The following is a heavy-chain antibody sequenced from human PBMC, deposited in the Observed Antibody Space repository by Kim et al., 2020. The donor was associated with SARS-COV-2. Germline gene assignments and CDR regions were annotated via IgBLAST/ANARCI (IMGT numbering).Heavy chain of an antibody. D-gene: IGHD4-17*01. V-gene: IGHV4-4*02. J-gene: IGHJ4*02. CDR1: GGSISSSNW. CDR3: ARGPLHDYGDYYFDY. CDR2: IYHSRNT. Sequence: SETLSLTCAVSGGSISSSNWWSWVRQPPGKGLEWIGEIYHSRNTNYNPSLKSRVTISVDKSKNQFSLKLSSVTAADTAVYYCARGPLHDYGDYYFDYWGQKTLLTVSS.